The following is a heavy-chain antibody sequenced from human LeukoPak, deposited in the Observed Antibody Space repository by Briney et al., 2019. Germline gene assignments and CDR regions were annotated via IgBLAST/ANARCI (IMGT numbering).Heavy chain of an antibody. CDR1: GGSFSGYY. CDR2: INHSGST. Sequence: SETLSLTCAVYGGSFSGYYWSWIRQPPGKGLEWIGEINHSGSTNYNPSLKSRVTISVDTSKNQFSLKLSSVTAADTAVYYCARESGGYSGYGLVYYGMDVWGQGTTVTVSS. J-gene: IGHJ6*02. D-gene: IGHD5-12*01. V-gene: IGHV4-34*01. CDR3: ARESGGYSGYGLVYYGMDV.